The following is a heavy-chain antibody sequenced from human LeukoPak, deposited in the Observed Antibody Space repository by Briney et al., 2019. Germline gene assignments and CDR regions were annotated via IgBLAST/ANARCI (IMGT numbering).Heavy chain of an antibody. V-gene: IGHV3-23*01. Sequence: PGGSLRLSCAASGFTFSSYAMSWVRQAPGKGLEWVSTISGSGGSSHYADSVKGRFTISRDNSKNTLYLQMSSLRAEDTAIYYCAKGLSGYSSGWPFDYWGRGTLVTVSS. D-gene: IGHD6-19*01. CDR2: ISGSGGSS. CDR3: AKGLSGYSSGWPFDY. CDR1: GFTFSSYA. J-gene: IGHJ4*02.